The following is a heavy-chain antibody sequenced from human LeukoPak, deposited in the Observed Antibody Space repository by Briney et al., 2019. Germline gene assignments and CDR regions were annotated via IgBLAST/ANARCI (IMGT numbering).Heavy chain of an antibody. D-gene: IGHD3-3*01. Sequence: SETLSLTCTVSGGSVSSDEYYWSWVRQHPGEGLEWIGYVYYSGSSYYIPSLESRVTMSVEVSKNQFSLELRSVTAADTAVYYCARVKVLRFLEWFLDFWGQGALVTVSS. V-gene: IGHV4-31*03. CDR1: GGSVSSDEYY. CDR3: ARVKVLRFLEWFLDF. J-gene: IGHJ4*02. CDR2: VYYSGSS.